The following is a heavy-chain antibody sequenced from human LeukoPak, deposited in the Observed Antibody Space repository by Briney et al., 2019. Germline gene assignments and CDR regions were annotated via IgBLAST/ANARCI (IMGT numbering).Heavy chain of an antibody. V-gene: IGHV4-34*01. CDR3: ASYYYDILTGSYYFDY. Sequence: SETLSLTCAVYGGSFSGYYWSWIRQPPGKGLEWIGEINHSGSTYYNPSLKSRVTISVDTSKNQFSLKLSSVTAADTAVYYCASYYYDILTGSYYFDYWGQGTLVTVSS. CDR2: INHSGST. CDR1: GGSFSGYY. D-gene: IGHD3-9*01. J-gene: IGHJ4*02.